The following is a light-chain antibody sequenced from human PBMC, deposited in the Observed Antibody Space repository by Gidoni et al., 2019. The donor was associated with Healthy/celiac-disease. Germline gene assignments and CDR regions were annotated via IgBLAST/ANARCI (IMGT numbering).Light chain of an antibody. Sequence: EIVMTQSPATLSVSPGERATLSCRASQSVSSNLAWYQQKPGQAPRLLIYGASTRATGIPTRFSGSGSGTEFTLTISSLQSVDFAVYYCQQYNNWPPERTFDQGTKVEIK. CDR3: QQYNNWPPERT. CDR2: GAS. V-gene: IGKV3-15*01. CDR1: QSVSSN. J-gene: IGKJ1*01.